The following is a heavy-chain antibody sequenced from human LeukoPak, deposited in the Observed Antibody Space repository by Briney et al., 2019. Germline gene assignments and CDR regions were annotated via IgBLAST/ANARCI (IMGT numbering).Heavy chain of an antibody. Sequence: PGGSLRLSCAASGFTFSSYSMNWVRQAPGKGLEWVSSISSSSSYIYYADSVEGRFTISRDNAKNSLYLQMNSLRAEDTAVYYCARVRAVAGLFDYWGQGTLVTVSS. CDR2: ISSSSSYI. D-gene: IGHD6-19*01. J-gene: IGHJ4*02. CDR3: ARVRAVAGLFDY. V-gene: IGHV3-21*01. CDR1: GFTFSSYS.